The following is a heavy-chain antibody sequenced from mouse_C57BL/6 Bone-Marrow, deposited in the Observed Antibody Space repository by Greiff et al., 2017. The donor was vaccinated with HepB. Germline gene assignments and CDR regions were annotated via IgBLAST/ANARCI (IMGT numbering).Heavy chain of an antibody. CDR2: IRSKSSNYAT. CDR1: GFTFNTYA. D-gene: IGHD1-1*01. V-gene: IGHV10-3*01. Sequence: EVQGVESGGGLVQPKGSLKLSCAASGFTFNTYAMHWVRQAPGKGLEWVARIRSKSSNYATYYADSVKDRFTISRDDSQSMLYLQMNNLKTEDTAMYYCVTGSSYDWYFDVWGTGTTVTVSS. CDR3: VTGSSYDWYFDV. J-gene: IGHJ1*03.